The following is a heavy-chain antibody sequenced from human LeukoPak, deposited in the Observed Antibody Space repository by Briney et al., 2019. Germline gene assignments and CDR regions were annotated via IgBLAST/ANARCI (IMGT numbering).Heavy chain of an antibody. CDR2: IYYSGST. Sequence: PSETLSLTCTVSGGSISSGGYYWSWIRQHPGKGLEWIGYIYYSGSTYYNPSLKSRVTISVDTSKNQFSLKLSSVTAAGTAVYYCARWFGSGRKWFDPWGQGTLVTVSS. CDR3: ARWFGSGRKWFDP. V-gene: IGHV4-31*03. J-gene: IGHJ5*02. D-gene: IGHD3-10*01. CDR1: GGSISSGGYY.